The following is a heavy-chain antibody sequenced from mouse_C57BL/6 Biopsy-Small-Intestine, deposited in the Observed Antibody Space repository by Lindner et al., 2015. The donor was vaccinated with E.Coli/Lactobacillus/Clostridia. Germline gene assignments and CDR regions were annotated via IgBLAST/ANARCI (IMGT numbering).Heavy chain of an antibody. CDR2: IDRYGGST. V-gene: IGHV5-6-2*01. CDR3: VRHDGYYSWFAY. D-gene: IGHD2-3*01. J-gene: IGHJ3*01. CDR1: GFTFSNYA. Sequence: VQLQESGGGLVKPGGSLKLSCAASGFTFSNYAMSWIRQTPKKRLEWVAAIDRYGGSTYYPDTVKDRFTISRDNAINTLYLQMSSLRSEDTALYYCVRHDGYYSWFAYWGQGTLVTVSA.